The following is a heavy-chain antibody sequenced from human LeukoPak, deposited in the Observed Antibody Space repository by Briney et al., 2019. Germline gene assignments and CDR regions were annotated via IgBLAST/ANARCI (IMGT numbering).Heavy chain of an antibody. CDR1: GFTVSSIY. J-gene: IGHJ1*01. V-gene: IGHV3-53*01. Sequence: QPGGSLRLSCAASGFTVSSIYMSWVPHAPGKGLEWVSVIYSGGSTYYTDSVKGRFTISRDNSKNTLYLQMNSLRAEDTAVYYCAIVPAAITYFQHWGQGTLVTVSS. CDR3: AIVPAAITYFQH. D-gene: IGHD2-2*01. CDR2: IYSGGST.